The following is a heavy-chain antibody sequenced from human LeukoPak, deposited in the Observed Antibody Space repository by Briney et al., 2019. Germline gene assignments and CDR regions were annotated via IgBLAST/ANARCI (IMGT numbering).Heavy chain of an antibody. CDR3: ARDRAPVLRFLEWPYNWFDP. J-gene: IGHJ5*02. D-gene: IGHD3-3*01. Sequence: VASVKVSCKASGGTFSSYAISWVRQAPGQGLEWMGGIIPIFGTANYAQKFQGRVTNTADESTSTAYMELSSLRSEDTAVYYCARDRAPVLRFLEWPYNWFDPWGQVTLVPVSS. CDR2: IIPIFGTA. V-gene: IGHV1-69*13. CDR1: GGTFSSYA.